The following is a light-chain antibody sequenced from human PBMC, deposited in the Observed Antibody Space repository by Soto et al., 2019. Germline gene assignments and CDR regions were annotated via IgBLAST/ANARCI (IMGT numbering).Light chain of an antibody. CDR2: SNN. J-gene: IGLJ1*01. CDR3: VALDVRLSSYV. Sequence: QSVLTQSHSASGTTGQRVTISCSGSSSNIGGNAVNWYQQLPGTTPKLLIYSNNQRPSGVPVRFSGSKSGTSASLSISGLQFEDEADYYCVALDVRLSSYVFRTWTKVTVL. CDR1: SSNIGGNA. V-gene: IGLV1-44*01.